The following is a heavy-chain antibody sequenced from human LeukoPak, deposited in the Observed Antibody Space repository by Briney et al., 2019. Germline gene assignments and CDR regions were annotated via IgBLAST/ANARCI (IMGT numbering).Heavy chain of an antibody. CDR2: IIPIFGTA. J-gene: IGHJ3*02. V-gene: IGHV1-69*05. D-gene: IGHD3-3*01. CDR3: ASGAREWLLPHDAFDI. CDR1: GGTFSSYA. Sequence: SVKVSCKASGGTFSSYAISWVRQAPGQGLEWMGGIIPIFGTANYAQKFQGRVTITTDESTSTAYMELSSLRSEDTAVYYCASGAREWLLPHDAFDIWGQGTMVTVSS.